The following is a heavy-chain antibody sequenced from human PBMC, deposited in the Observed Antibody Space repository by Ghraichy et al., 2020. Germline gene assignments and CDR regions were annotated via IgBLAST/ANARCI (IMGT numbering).Heavy chain of an antibody. CDR3: ARHLGLIVGPDAFDL. Sequence: SQTLSLTCTVSGGSIRSYYWSWIRQPPGKGLEWIGYIYNSGSTNYNPSLKSRVTISVDTSKNQFSLKLSSVTAADTAVYYCARHLGLIVGPDAFDLWGQGTMVTVSS. J-gene: IGHJ3*01. D-gene: IGHD3-22*01. CDR2: IYNSGST. V-gene: IGHV4-59*08. CDR1: GGSIRSYY.